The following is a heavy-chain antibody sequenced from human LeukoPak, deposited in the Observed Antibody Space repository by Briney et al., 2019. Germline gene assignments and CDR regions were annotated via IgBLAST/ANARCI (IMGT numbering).Heavy chain of an antibody. CDR2: INPNSGGT. Sequence: ASVKVSCKASGYTFTGYYIHWVRQAPGQGLEWMGWINPNSGGTNYAQKFQGRVTMTRDTSISTAYMELSRLRSDDTAVYYCARAYYGSGSPPGYWGQGTLVTVSS. D-gene: IGHD3-10*01. CDR1: GYTFTGYY. J-gene: IGHJ4*02. CDR3: ARAYYGSGSPPGY. V-gene: IGHV1-2*02.